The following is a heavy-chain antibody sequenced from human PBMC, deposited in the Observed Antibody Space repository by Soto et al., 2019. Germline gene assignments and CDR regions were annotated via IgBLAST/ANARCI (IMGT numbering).Heavy chain of an antibody. CDR1: GYTFTNHD. CDR3: ARVGGNWNDDYFDY. V-gene: IGHV1-8*01. J-gene: IGHJ4*02. Sequence: ASVKVSCKASGYTFTNHDINWVRQATGQGLEWMGWMNPNSGDTGYAQKFLGRVTMTRDTSMRTAYMELSSLRSEDTAVYYCARVGGNWNDDYFDYWGQGTLVTVSS. CDR2: MNPNSGDT. D-gene: IGHD1-1*01.